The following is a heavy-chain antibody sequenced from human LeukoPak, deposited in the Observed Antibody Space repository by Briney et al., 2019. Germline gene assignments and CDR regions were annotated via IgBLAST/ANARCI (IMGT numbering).Heavy chain of an antibody. CDR3: ARGGNSYGYGLDY. J-gene: IGHJ4*02. D-gene: IGHD5-18*01. V-gene: IGHV3-21*01. CDR2: ISSSSSYI. CDR1: GFTFSSYS. Sequence: GGSLRLSCAASGFTFSSYSMNWVRQAPGKGLEWVSSISSSSSYIYYADSEKGRFTISRDNAKNSLYLQMNSLRAEDTAVYYCARGGNSYGYGLDYWGQGTLVTVSS.